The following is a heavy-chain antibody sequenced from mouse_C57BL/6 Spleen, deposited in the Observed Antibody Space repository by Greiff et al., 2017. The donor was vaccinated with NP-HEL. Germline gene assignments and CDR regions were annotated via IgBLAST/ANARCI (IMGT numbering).Heavy chain of an antibody. V-gene: IGHV1-69*01. D-gene: IGHD2-5*01. CDR3: ARQGYGSNYYYYAMDY. J-gene: IGHJ4*01. CDR1: GYTFTSYW. Sequence: VQLQQPGAELVMPGASVKLSCKASGYTFTSYWMHWVKQRPGQGLEWIGEIDPSDSYTNYNQKFKGKSTLTVDKSSSTAYMQLSSLTSEDSAVYYCARQGYGSNYYYYAMDYWGQGTSVTVSS. CDR2: IDPSDSYT.